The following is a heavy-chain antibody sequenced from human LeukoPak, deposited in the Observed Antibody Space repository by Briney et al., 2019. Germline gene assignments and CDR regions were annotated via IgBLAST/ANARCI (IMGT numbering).Heavy chain of an antibody. CDR2: ISAYNGST. CDR3: ARDFWSGSHYFDY. CDR1: GYTFTSYG. J-gene: IGHJ4*02. V-gene: IGHV1-18*01. Sequence: GASVKVSCKASGYTFTSYGISWVRQAPGQGLEWMGWISAYNGSTNYAQKFQGRVTITADESTSTAYMELSSLRSEDTAVYYCARDFWSGSHYFDYWGQGTLVTVSS. D-gene: IGHD3-3*01.